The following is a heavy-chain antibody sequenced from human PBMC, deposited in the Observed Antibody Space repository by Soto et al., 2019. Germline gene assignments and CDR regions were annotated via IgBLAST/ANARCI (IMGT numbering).Heavy chain of an antibody. V-gene: IGHV4-31*03. CDR3: ARVYYDSSGYSFDY. D-gene: IGHD3-22*01. J-gene: IGHJ4*02. Sequence: SETLSLTCTVSGGSISSGGYYWSWIRQHPGKGLEWIGYIYYSGSTYYNPSLKSRVTISVDTSKKQFSLKLRSVTAADTFVYYCARVYYDSSGYSFDYWGQGTLVTVSS. CDR2: IYYSGST. CDR1: GGSISSGGYY.